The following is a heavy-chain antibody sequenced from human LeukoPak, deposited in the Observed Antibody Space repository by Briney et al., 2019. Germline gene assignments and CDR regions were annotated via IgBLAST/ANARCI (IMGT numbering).Heavy chain of an antibody. Sequence: SETLSLTCTVSGGSISSYYWSWIRQPPGKGLEWIGYIYYSGSTNYNPSLKSRVTISVDTSKNQFSLKLSSVTAADAAVYYCARDYQSSVGYPGAFDYWGQGTLVTVSS. J-gene: IGHJ4*02. V-gene: IGHV4-59*01. D-gene: IGHD2-15*01. CDR3: ARDYQSSVGYPGAFDY. CDR1: GGSISSYY. CDR2: IYYSGST.